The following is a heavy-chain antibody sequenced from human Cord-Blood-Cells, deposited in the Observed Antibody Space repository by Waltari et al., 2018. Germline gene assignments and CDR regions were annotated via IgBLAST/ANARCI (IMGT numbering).Heavy chain of an antibody. V-gene: IGHV3-30*02. CDR1: GFTFSSYG. CDR3: AKGGETYYYGSGSYGMDV. D-gene: IGHD3-10*01. Sequence: QVQLVESGGGVVQPGGSLRLSCAASGFTFSSYGMHWVRQAPGKGLEWVAFIRYDGSNKYYADSVKGRFTISRDNSKNTLYLQMNGLRAEDTAVYYCAKGGETYYYGSGSYGMDVWGQGTTVTVSS. J-gene: IGHJ6*02. CDR2: IRYDGSNK.